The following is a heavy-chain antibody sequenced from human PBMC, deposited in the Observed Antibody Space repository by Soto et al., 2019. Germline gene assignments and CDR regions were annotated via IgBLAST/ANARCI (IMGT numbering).Heavy chain of an antibody. V-gene: IGHV4-34*01. Sequence: QVQLQQWGAGLLKPSETLSLTCAVYGGSFSGYYWSWIRQPPGKGLEWIGEINHSGSTNYNPSLKGRVTISVDTSKNQFSLKLSSVTAADTAVYYCARDHRFISGATDYWGQGTLVTVSS. CDR1: GGSFSGYY. D-gene: IGHD3-3*02. CDR2: INHSGST. CDR3: ARDHRFISGATDY. J-gene: IGHJ4*02.